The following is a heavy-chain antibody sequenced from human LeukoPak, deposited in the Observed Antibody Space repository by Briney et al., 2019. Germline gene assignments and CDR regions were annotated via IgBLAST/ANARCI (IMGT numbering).Heavy chain of an antibody. J-gene: IGHJ4*02. CDR3: ALDYGDYVFDC. CDR2: ISYDGSNK. CDR1: GFTFSSYG. D-gene: IGHD4-17*01. V-gene: IGHV3-30*03. Sequence: PGGSLRLSCAASGFTFSSYGMHWVRQAPGKGLEWVAVISYDGSNKNYADSVKGRFRTSRDNSKNTLYLQMNSLRTEDTAVYYCALDYGDYVFDCWGQGTLVTVSS.